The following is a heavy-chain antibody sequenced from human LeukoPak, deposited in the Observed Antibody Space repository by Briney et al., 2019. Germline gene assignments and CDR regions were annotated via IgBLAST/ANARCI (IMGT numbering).Heavy chain of an antibody. V-gene: IGHV4-34*01. CDR3: ARGVPSSYDFWSGYLNWFDP. Sequence: PSETLSLTCAVYGGSFSGYYWSWIRQPPGKGLDWIGEINHSGSTNYNPSLKSRVTISVDTSKNQFSLKLSSVTAAVTAVYYCARGVPSSYDFWSGYLNWFDPWGQGTLVTVSS. CDR1: GGSFSGYY. D-gene: IGHD3-3*01. J-gene: IGHJ5*02. CDR2: INHSGST.